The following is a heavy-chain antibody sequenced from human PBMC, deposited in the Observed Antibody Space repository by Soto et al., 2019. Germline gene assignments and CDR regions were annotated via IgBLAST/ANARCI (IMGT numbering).Heavy chain of an antibody. CDR1: GFTFRNAW. CDR3: TTYPLPSGSGGLDV. Sequence: EVQLVESGGGLVEPGGSLRLSCAASGFTFRNAWMNWVRQAPGKGLDWVGRIKSKFNGETIEYATPVEGRFTISRDDSEDMLYLQMNSLKTEDTAVYYCTTYPLPSGSGGLDVWGQGTSVTVSS. V-gene: IGHV3-15*07. CDR2: IKSKFNGETI. D-gene: IGHD3-10*01. J-gene: IGHJ6*02.